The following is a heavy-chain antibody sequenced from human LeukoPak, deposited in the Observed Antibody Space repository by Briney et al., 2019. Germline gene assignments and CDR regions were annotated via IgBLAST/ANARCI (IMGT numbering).Heavy chain of an antibody. D-gene: IGHD3-10*01. Sequence: SETLSLTCTVSGGSISSGGYYWRWIRQHPGKGLEWIGYIYYSGSTNNNPSLKSRVTISVDTSKNQFSLKLSSVTAADTAVYYCARQQTMVREKASYYYGMDVWGQGTTVTVSS. CDR3: ARQQTMVREKASYYYGMDV. V-gene: IGHV4-61*08. CDR1: GGSISSGGYY. CDR2: IYYSGST. J-gene: IGHJ6*02.